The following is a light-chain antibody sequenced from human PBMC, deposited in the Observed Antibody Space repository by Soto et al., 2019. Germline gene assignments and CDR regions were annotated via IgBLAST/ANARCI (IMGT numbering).Light chain of an antibody. CDR3: QQYGSPPIT. J-gene: IGKJ5*01. Sequence: EIVMTQSPATLSVSPGERATLSCRASQSVSSNLAWYQQKPGQAPRLLIYDASNRATGVPARFSGSGSGTDFTLTISSLEPEDFAVYYCQQYGSPPITFGQGTRLEIK. CDR2: DAS. V-gene: IGKV3D-15*01. CDR1: QSVSSN.